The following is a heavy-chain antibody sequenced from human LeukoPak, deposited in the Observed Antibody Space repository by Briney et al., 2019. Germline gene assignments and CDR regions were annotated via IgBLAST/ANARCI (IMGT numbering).Heavy chain of an antibody. CDR3: ARRGLPNWFDP. J-gene: IGHJ5*02. Sequence: SETLSLTCNVSGGSISSSSYYWGWIRQPPGKGLEWIGSIYYSGSTYYNPSLKSRVTISVDTSKNQFSLKLSSVTAADTAVYYCARRGLPNWFDPWGQGTLVTVSS. CDR2: IYYSGST. V-gene: IGHV4-39*01. CDR1: GGSISSSSYY.